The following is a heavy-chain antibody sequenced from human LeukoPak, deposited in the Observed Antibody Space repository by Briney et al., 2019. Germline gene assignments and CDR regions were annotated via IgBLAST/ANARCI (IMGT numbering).Heavy chain of an antibody. CDR1: GYTFTDYS. CDR3: ARDVEMATNHFDY. D-gene: IGHD5-24*01. J-gene: IGHJ4*02. V-gene: IGHV1-2*02. Sequence: ASVKVSCKASGYTFTDYSIHWVRQAPGQGLEWMGWINPNSGGTHYAQKFQGRVTMTRDTSISTAYMEVRRLRSDDTAVYYCARDVEMATNHFDYWGQGTLITVSS. CDR2: INPNSGGT.